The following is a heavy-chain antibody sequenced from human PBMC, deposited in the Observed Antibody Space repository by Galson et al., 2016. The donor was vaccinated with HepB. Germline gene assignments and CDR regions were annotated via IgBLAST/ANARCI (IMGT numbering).Heavy chain of an antibody. CDR2: IKPDETEK. V-gene: IGHV3-7*01. Sequence: SGFNFSSNWMSWVRQAPGKGLEWVANIKPDETEKNYVGSVKGRFSISRDNAKNSLFLLMNSVRAEDTAVYYCARGVVGDPQALDIWGQGTMVTVSS. J-gene: IGHJ3*02. D-gene: IGHD1-26*01. CDR1: GFNFSSNW. CDR3: ARGVVGDPQALDI.